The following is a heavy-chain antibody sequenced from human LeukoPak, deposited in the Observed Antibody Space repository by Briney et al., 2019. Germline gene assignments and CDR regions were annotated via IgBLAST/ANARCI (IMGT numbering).Heavy chain of an antibody. D-gene: IGHD6-13*01. Sequence: SETLSLTCTVSGYSISSGYYWGWIRQPPGKGLEWIGSIYHSGSTYYNPSLKSRVTISVDTSKNQFSLKLSSVTAADTAVYYCARGYSSSWYFNWFDPWGQGTLVTVSS. CDR2: IYHSGST. J-gene: IGHJ5*02. V-gene: IGHV4-38-2*02. CDR1: GYSISSGYY. CDR3: ARGYSSSWYFNWFDP.